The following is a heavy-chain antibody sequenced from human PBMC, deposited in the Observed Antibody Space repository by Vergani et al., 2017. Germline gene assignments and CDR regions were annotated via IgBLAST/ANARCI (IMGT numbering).Heavy chain of an antibody. CDR2: IYPGDSDT. D-gene: IGHD1-26*01. CDR3: SRLLSQVGATGGAYFDY. CDR1: GYSFTSYW. V-gene: IGHV5-51*03. J-gene: IGHJ4*02. Sequence: EVQLVQSGAEVKKPGESLKISCKGSGYSFTSYWIGWVRQMPGKGLEWMGIIYPGDSDTRYSPSFQGQVTISADKSISTAYLQWSSLKASDTAMYYCSRLLSQVGATGGAYFDYWGQGTLVTVSS.